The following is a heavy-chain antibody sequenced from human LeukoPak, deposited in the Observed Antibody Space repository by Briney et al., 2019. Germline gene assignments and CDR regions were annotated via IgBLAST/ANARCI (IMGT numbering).Heavy chain of an antibody. CDR3: ARSKYSVRSFDY. V-gene: IGHV3-30*01. CDR2: ISSDGSNK. CDR1: GFTFSSYA. D-gene: IGHD3-10*01. J-gene: IGHJ4*02. Sequence: GRSLRLSCAASGFTFSSYAMHWVRQAPGKGLEWVAVISSDGSNKYYADSVKGRFTISRDNSKNTLYLQMNSLRAEDTAVYYCARSKYSVRSFDYWAREPWSPSPQ.